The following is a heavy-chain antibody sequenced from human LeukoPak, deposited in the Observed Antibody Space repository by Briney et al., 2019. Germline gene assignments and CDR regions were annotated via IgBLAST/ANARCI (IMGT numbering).Heavy chain of an antibody. CDR2: INPNSGGT. CDR3: ARGAGYYDSSGNDY. J-gene: IGHJ4*02. Sequence: ASVKVSCKASGYTFTGYYMHWVRQAPGQGLEWMGWINPNSGGTNYAQKFQGRVTITRNTSISTAYMELSSLRSEDTAVYYCARGAGYYDSSGNDYWGQGTLVTVSS. D-gene: IGHD3-22*01. V-gene: IGHV1-2*02. CDR1: GYTFTGYY.